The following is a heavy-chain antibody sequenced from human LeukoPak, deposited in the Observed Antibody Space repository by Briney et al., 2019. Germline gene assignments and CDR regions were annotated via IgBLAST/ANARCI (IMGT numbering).Heavy chain of an antibody. CDR2: IYTSGST. D-gene: IGHD5-24*01. CDR3: AREPVEMATNWHWFDP. CDR1: GGSISSYY. Sequence: SETLSLTCTVSGGSISSYYWSWIRQPAGKGLEWIGRIYTSGSTNYNPSLKSRVTMSVDTSKNQFSLKLSSVTAADTAVYYCAREPVEMATNWHWFDPWGQGTLVTVSS. V-gene: IGHV4-4*07. J-gene: IGHJ5*02.